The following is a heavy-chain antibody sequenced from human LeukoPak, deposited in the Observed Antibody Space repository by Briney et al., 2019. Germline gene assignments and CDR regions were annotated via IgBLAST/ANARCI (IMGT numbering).Heavy chain of an antibody. CDR1: GGSISSYY. CDR2: IYTSGST. J-gene: IGHJ2*01. D-gene: IGHD6-6*01. V-gene: IGHV4-4*07. CDR3: ALGRRVAARPKSWYFDL. Sequence: SETLSLTCTVSGGSISSYYWSWIRQPAGKGLEWIGRIYTSGSTNYNPSLKSRVTMSVDTSKNQFSLKLSSVTAADTAVYYCALGRRVAARPKSWYFDLWGRGTLVTVSS.